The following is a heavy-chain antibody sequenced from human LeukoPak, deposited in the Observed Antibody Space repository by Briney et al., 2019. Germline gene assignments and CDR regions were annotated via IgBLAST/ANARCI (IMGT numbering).Heavy chain of an antibody. CDR3: ATDPDYDILTGYSY. J-gene: IGHJ4*02. Sequence: GASVKVSCKVSGYTLAELSMHWVRQVPGKGLEWMGGFDPEDGETIYAQKFQGRVTMTEDTSTDTAYMELSSLRSEDTAVYYCATDPDYDILTGYSYWGQGTLVTVSS. CDR1: GYTLAELS. D-gene: IGHD3-9*01. CDR2: FDPEDGET. V-gene: IGHV1-24*01.